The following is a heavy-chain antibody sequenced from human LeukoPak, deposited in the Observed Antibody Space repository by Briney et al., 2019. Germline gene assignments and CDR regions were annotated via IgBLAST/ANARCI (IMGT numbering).Heavy chain of an antibody. D-gene: IGHD6-13*01. J-gene: IGHJ4*02. CDR1: GFSVSSFG. CDR2: ISYDGSNK. V-gene: IGHV3-30*18. Sequence: GGSLRLSCAVSGFSVSSFGMSWVRQAPGKGLEWVAVISYDGSNKYYADSVKGRFTISRDNSKNTLYLQMNSLRAEDTAVYYCAKVGIAAAGTDYWGQGTLVTVSS. CDR3: AKVGIAAAGTDY.